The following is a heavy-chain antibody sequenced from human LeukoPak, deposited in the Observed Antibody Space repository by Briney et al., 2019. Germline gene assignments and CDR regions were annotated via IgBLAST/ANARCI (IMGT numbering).Heavy chain of an antibody. Sequence: GGSLRLSCAASGFTVSSNYMSWVRQAPGKGLEWVSVIYSGGSTYYADSVKGRFTISRDNFKNTLYLQMNSLRAEDTAVYYCARKAFGGVLFHWGQGTLVTVSS. CDR2: IYSGGST. D-gene: IGHD3-16*01. J-gene: IGHJ4*02. CDR3: ARKAFGGVLFH. CDR1: GFTVSSNY. V-gene: IGHV3-66*02.